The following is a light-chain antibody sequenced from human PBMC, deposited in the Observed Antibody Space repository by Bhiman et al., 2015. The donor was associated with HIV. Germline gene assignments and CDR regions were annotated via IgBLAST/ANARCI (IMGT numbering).Light chain of an antibody. CDR1: TSDIGSYNY. CDR2: DVS. CDR3: VGWDSSLSAYV. J-gene: IGLJ1*01. V-gene: IGLV2-14*03. Sequence: QSALTQPASVSGSPGQSISISCTGTTSDIGSYNYVSWYQQHPGKAPKLIIYDVSKRPSGLSNRFSGSKSGNTASLTISGLQAEDEGDYYCVGWDSSLSAYVFGTGTTVTVL.